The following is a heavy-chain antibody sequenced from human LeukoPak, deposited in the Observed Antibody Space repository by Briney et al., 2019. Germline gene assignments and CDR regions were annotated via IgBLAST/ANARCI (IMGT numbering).Heavy chain of an antibody. CDR2: IYHSGST. D-gene: IGHD3-22*01. Sequence: SETLSLTCTVSGYSISSGYYWGWIRQPPGKGLEWTGSIYHSGSTYYNPSLKSRVTISVDTSKNQFSLKLSSVTAADTAVYYCARGLYYDSSGYYLEAFDIWGQGTMVTVSS. CDR3: ARGLYYDSSGYYLEAFDI. V-gene: IGHV4-38-2*02. CDR1: GYSISSGYY. J-gene: IGHJ3*02.